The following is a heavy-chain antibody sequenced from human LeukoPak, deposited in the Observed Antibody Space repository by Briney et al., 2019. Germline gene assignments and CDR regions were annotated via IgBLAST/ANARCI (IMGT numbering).Heavy chain of an antibody. CDR1: GGSFSGYY. D-gene: IGHD3-10*01. CDR2: INHTGST. V-gene: IGHV4-34*01. J-gene: IGHJ5*02. CDR3: ARGPPSYSGSRREGFDP. Sequence: PSETLSLTCAVYGGSFSGYYWSWIRQPPGKGLEWIGEINHTGSTNYNSSLKSRVTISLNTSKNQFSLKLSSVTAADTAVYYCARGPPSYSGSRREGFDPWGQGTLVTVSS.